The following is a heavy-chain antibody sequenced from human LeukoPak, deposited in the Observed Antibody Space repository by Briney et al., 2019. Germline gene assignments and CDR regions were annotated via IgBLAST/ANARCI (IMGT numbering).Heavy chain of an antibody. Sequence: PSETLSLTCTVSGGSISSYYWSWIRQPPGKGLEWIGYIYYSGSTNYNPSLKSRVTISVDTSKNQFSLKLSSVTAADTAVYYCARHSSSWTPLLDYWGQGTLVTVSS. CDR1: GGSISSYY. J-gene: IGHJ4*02. CDR3: ARHSSSWTPLLDY. CDR2: IYYSGST. V-gene: IGHV4-59*08. D-gene: IGHD6-13*01.